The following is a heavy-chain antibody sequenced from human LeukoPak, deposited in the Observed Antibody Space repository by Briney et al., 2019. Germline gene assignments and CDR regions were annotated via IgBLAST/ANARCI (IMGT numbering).Heavy chain of an antibody. CDR1: GGSFSGYY. V-gene: IGHV4-34*01. J-gene: IGHJ4*02. Sequence: SETLSLTCAVYGGSFSGYYWSWLRQPPGKGLEWIGEINHSGSTNYNPSLKSRVTISVDTSKNQFSLKLSSVPAADTAVYYCARGAPGGSSGYYYASPPPTLNYWGQGTLVTVSS. CDR2: INHSGST. D-gene: IGHD3-22*01. CDR3: ARGAPGGSSGYYYASPPPTLNY.